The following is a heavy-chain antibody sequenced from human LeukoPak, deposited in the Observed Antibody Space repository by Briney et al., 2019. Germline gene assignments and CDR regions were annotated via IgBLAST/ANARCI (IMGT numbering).Heavy chain of an antibody. CDR2: IIPIFGTA. V-gene: IGHV1-69*01. J-gene: IGHJ5*02. D-gene: IGHD5-24*01. Sequence: GASVNVSCTASGGTFSSYAISWVRQAPGQGLEWMGGIIPIFGTANYAQKFQGRVTITADESTSTAYMELSSLRSEDTAVYYCARGSRGGYNEGHWFDPWGQGTLVTVSS. CDR3: ARGSRGGYNEGHWFDP. CDR1: GGTFSSYA.